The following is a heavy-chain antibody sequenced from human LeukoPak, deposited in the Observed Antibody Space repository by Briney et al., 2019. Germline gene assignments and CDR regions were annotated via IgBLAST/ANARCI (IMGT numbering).Heavy chain of an antibody. CDR3: ARGSAVRWELLPLYYYHYMDV. Sequence: GASVKVSFKSSGYTFTVYYMHWVRQAPGQGLEWMGWINPNSGGTNYAQKFQGRVTMTRDTSISTAYMELSRLRSDDTAVYYCARGSAVRWELLPLYYYHYMDVWGKGTTVTVSS. CDR2: INPNSGGT. CDR1: GYTFTVYY. D-gene: IGHD1-26*01. V-gene: IGHV1-2*02. J-gene: IGHJ6*03.